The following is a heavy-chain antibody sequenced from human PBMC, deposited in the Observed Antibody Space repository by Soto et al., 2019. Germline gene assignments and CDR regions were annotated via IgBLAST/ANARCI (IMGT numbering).Heavy chain of an antibody. J-gene: IGHJ4*02. Sequence: GGSLRLSCAASGFNFSSFGMHWVRQAPGKGLEWVALMSYDGSSKYYQDSLKGRFTISRDKSKNTLYLQMGSLRVEDTAVYYCAKDRGWSSADLEYWGQGTLVTVSS. CDR2: MSYDGSSK. V-gene: IGHV3-30*18. D-gene: IGHD6-19*01. CDR3: AKDRGWSSADLEY. CDR1: GFNFSSFG.